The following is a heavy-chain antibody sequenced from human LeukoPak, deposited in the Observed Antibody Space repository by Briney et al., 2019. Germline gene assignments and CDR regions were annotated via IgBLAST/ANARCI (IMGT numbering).Heavy chain of an antibody. CDR2: INHSGGT. V-gene: IGHV4-34*01. J-gene: IGHJ6*03. Sequence: SETLSLTCAVYGGSFSGYYWSWIRQPPGKGLEWIGEINHSGGTNYNPSLKSRVTISVDTSKNQFSLKRSSVTAADTAVYYCARARPAIRPRYYYMDVWGKGTTVTVSS. CDR1: GGSFSGYY. CDR3: ARARPAIRPRYYYMDV.